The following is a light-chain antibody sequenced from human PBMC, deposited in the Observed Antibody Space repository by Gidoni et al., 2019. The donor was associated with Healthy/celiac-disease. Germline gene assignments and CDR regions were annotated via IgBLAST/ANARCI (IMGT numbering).Light chain of an antibody. V-gene: IGKV1-39*01. CDR2: AAS. CDR1: QSISSY. Sequence: DIQMTKSPSSLSASVGDRVTITCRASQSISSYLNWYQQKPGKAPKLLIYAASSLQSGFPSRFSGSGSGTDFTLTISSLQPEDFATYYCQQSYSTPLTFGGGTKVEIK. J-gene: IGKJ4*01. CDR3: QQSYSTPLT.